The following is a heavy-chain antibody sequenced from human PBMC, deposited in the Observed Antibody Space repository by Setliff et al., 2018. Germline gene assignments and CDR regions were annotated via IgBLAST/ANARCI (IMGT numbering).Heavy chain of an antibody. CDR3: ARGLIVLPGPSGDMGYFDY. Sequence: SVKVSCKASGGTFSSYDISWVRQAPGQGLEWMGRIIPIFGYTIYAQKFQGRVTMTRATSTSTVYLELSSLRSEDTAVYYCARGLIVLPGPSGDMGYFDYWGQGTLVTVSS. V-gene: IGHV1-69*04. D-gene: IGHD2-8*01. CDR1: GGTFSSYD. J-gene: IGHJ4*02. CDR2: IIPIFGYT.